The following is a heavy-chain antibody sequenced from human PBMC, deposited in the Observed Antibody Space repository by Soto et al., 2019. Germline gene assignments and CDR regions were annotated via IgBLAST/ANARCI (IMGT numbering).Heavy chain of an antibody. D-gene: IGHD5-12*01. J-gene: IGHJ4*02. CDR1: GYTFTSYG. Sequence: GASVKVSCKASGYTFTSYGINWVRQAPGQGLEWMGWISANNGNTHYAQKLQGRVTMTTDTSTSTAYMELRSLISDDTAVYYCARVQSGYDFAYWGQGTLVTVSS. CDR2: ISANNGNT. V-gene: IGHV1-18*01. CDR3: ARVQSGYDFAY.